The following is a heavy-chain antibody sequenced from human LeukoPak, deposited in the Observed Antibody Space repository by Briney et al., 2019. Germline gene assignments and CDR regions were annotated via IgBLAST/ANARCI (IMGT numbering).Heavy chain of an antibody. Sequence: SETLSLTCTVSDYSISSGYGYYWGWIRQPPGKGLEWIGSIYYSGSTNYNPSLKSRVTISVDTSKNQFSLKLSSVTAADTAVYYCARGRRRDIVVVPAAMKASAYMDVWGKGTTVTVSS. V-gene: IGHV4-39*07. J-gene: IGHJ6*03. CDR2: IYYSGST. CDR3: ARGRRRDIVVVPAAMKASAYMDV. CDR1: DYSISSGYGYY. D-gene: IGHD2-2*01.